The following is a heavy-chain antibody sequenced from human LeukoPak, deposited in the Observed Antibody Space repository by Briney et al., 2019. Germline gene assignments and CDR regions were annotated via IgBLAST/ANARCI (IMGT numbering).Heavy chain of an antibody. V-gene: IGHV1-2*06. CDR3: AREQGGSGTYGVDY. Sequence: RASVKVSCTASGYTFTGYYIHWVRQAPGQGLEWVGRINPGSGGTNYAQKFQGRVAMTRDTPISTAYMELSRLRSDDTAVYYCAREQGGSGTYGVDYWGQGTLVTVSS. D-gene: IGHD1-26*01. CDR1: GYTFTGYY. CDR2: INPGSGGT. J-gene: IGHJ4*02.